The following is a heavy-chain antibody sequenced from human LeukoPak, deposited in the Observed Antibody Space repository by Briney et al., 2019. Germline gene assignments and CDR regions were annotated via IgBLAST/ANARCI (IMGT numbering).Heavy chain of an antibody. CDR3: ARASPVYGSGSPYFDY. CDR2: IWYDGSNK. D-gene: IGHD3-10*01. CDR1: GFTFSSYG. J-gene: IGHJ4*02. Sequence: PGSSLRLSYAASGFTFSSYGMHWVRQAPGKGLEWVALIWYDGSNKYYADSVKGRFTISRENSKNTLYLQMNSLRAEETAVYYCARASPVYGSGSPYFDYWGQGTLVTVSS. V-gene: IGHV3-33*08.